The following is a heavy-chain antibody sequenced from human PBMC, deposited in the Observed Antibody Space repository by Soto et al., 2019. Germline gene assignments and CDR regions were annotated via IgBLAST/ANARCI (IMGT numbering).Heavy chain of an antibody. CDR2: ISSSSRYI. V-gene: IGHV3-21*01. CDR3: ASAPLTSDFFDY. CDR1: GFTFSSYS. J-gene: IGHJ4*02. Sequence: EVQLVESGGGLVKPGGSLRLSCAASGFTFSSYSMNWIRQGPGKGLEGVSSISSSSRYIYYADSVKGRFTISRDNAKNSLYLKMNSLRAEDTAVYYCASAPLTSDFFDYWGQGTLVTVSS. D-gene: IGHD2-21*02.